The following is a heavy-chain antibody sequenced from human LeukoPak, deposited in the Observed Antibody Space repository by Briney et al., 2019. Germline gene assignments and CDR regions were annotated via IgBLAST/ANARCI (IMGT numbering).Heavy chain of an antibody. CDR1: GGSISSGSYY. J-gene: IGHJ5*02. D-gene: IGHD5-18*01. CDR3: ARYSYGGDDWFDP. Sequence: SQTLSLTCTVSGGSISSGSYYWSWIRQPAGKGLEWIGRIYTSGSTNYNPSLKSRVTISVDTSKNYFSLKLSSVTAADTAVYYCARYSYGGDDWFDPWGQGTLVTVSS. CDR2: IYTSGST. V-gene: IGHV4-61*02.